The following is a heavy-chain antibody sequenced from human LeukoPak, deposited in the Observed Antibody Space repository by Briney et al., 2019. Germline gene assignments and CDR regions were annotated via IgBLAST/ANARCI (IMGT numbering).Heavy chain of an antibody. V-gene: IGHV5-51*01. CDR2: IYPADSDT. D-gene: IGHD3-10*01. Sequence: GESLKISRKGSGYSFTIYWIGWVRQMPGKGLEWMGIIYPADSDTRYSPSFQGQVTISADKSISTTYLQWSSLKASDTAMYYCVRSTMVRGVISMDVWGQGTTVTVSS. CDR1: GYSFTIYW. J-gene: IGHJ6*02. CDR3: VRSTMVRGVISMDV.